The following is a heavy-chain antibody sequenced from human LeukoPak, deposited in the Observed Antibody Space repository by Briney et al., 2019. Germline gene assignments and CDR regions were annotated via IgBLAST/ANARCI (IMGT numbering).Heavy chain of an antibody. CDR3: AKARVITSFDY. Sequence: PGRSLRLSCAASGFTFNNYVMSWVRQAPGKGLEWFSSVSGSGSTAYYADSVKGRFTISRDNSKNTLYLQMNTMRAEDTATYYCAKARVITSFDYWGQGTLVTVSS. V-gene: IGHV3-23*01. D-gene: IGHD3-22*01. J-gene: IGHJ4*02. CDR2: VSGSGSTA. CDR1: GFTFNNYV.